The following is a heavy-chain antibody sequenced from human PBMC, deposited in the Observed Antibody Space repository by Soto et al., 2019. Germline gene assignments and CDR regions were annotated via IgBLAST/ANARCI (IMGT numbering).Heavy chain of an antibody. Sequence: ASVKVSCKASGYTFTSYGISWVRQAPGQGLEWMGWISAYNGNTNYAQKLQGRVTMTTDTSTSTAYMELRSLRSDDTAVYYCARVSGVVVAAPPSYWGKGTLVTVSS. J-gene: IGHJ4*02. V-gene: IGHV1-18*01. D-gene: IGHD2-15*01. CDR3: ARVSGVVVAAPPSY. CDR2: ISAYNGNT. CDR1: GYTFTSYG.